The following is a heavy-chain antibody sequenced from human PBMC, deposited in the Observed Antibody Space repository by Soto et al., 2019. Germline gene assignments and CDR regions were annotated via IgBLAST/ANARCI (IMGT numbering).Heavy chain of an antibody. V-gene: IGHV4-31*03. J-gene: IGHJ4*02. CDR1: GGSISSGGYY. D-gene: IGHD4-17*01. Sequence: SETLSLTCTVSGGSISSGGYYWSWIRQHPGKGLEWIGYIYYSGSTYYNPSLKSRVTISVDTSKNQFSLKLSSVTAADTAVYYCARVFLGYGDYDGFDYWGQGTLVTVSS. CDR3: ARVFLGYGDYDGFDY. CDR2: IYYSGST.